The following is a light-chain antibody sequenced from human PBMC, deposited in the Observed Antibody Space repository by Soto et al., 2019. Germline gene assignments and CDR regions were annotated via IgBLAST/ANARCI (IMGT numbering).Light chain of an antibody. CDR2: AAS. Sequence: EIVLTQSPGALSLSPGDRATLSCWASESIGDYLAWYQQRPGQAPRLLIYAASRRASGTPHRFSGSGSERAFTLAISGLEPADCGVYYCQQYVTSPSITFGQGTRLEIK. CDR1: ESIGDY. J-gene: IGKJ5*01. CDR3: QQYVTSPSIT. V-gene: IGKV3-20*01.